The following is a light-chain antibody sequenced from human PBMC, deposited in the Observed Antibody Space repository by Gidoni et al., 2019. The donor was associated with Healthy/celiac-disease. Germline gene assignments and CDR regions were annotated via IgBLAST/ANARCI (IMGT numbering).Light chain of an antibody. Sequence: DIVLTQSPGTLSLSPGERATLSCRASQSVSSSYLAWYQQKPGQAPRLLIYGASSRATGIPDRFSGSGSGTDFTLTISRLEHEDLAVYYCQQYGSSPRTFGQGTKVEIK. CDR2: GAS. V-gene: IGKV3-20*01. CDR1: QSVSSSY. CDR3: QQYGSSPRT. J-gene: IGKJ1*01.